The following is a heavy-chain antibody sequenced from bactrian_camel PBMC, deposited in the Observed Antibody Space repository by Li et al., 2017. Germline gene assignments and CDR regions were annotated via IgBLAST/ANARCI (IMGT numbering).Heavy chain of an antibody. J-gene: IGHJ6*01. CDR3: VSLHRVDYVVFAY. CDR2: IRGDGTT. CDR1: GFTFDDPD. V-gene: IGHV3S60*01. D-gene: IGHD4*01. Sequence: HVQLVESGGGSVQAGETLRLSCTASGFTFDDPDMGWYRQAPGNQCELVSRIRGDGTTIYADAVKGRFTISQDNDMHMLYLQMNSLKIEDTAVYYCVSLHRVDYVVFAYWGQGTQVTVS.